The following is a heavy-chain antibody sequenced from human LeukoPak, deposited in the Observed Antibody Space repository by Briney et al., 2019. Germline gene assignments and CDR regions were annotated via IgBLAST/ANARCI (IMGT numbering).Heavy chain of an antibody. CDR1: GYTFTSYG. J-gene: IGHJ6*03. CDR3: ARVRQLERGSYYYYYYMDV. Sequence: ASVKVSCKASGYTFTSYGISWVRQAPGQGLEWMGWISAYNGNTNYAQKFQGRVTITRNTSISTAYMELSSLRSEDTAVYYCARVRQLERGSYYYYYYMDVWGKGTTVTVSS. V-gene: IGHV1-18*01. CDR2: ISAYNGNT. D-gene: IGHD1-1*01.